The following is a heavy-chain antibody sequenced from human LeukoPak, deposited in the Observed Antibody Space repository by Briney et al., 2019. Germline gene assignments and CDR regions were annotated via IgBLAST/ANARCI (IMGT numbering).Heavy chain of an antibody. CDR1: GFTFSSYS. CDR2: IFRSGSYI. V-gene: IGHV3-21*01. D-gene: IGHD2-2*02. CDR3: VRESGGYCSTTSCYKGYFDY. J-gene: IGHJ4*02. Sequence: SGGSLRLSCAASGFTFSSYSMNGVRQAPGKGVEGVSSIFRSGSYIYYADSGKGRFTITRHNAKNTLYLQMTSLRGEDTAVYYCVRESGGYCSTTSCYKGYFDYWGQGTLVTVSS.